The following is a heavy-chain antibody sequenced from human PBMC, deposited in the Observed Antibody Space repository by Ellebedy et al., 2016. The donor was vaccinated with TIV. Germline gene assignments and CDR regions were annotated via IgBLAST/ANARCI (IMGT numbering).Heavy chain of an antibody. CDR2: IYHSGNI. CDR3: AREERLVRGVHDY. D-gene: IGHD3-10*02. J-gene: IGHJ4*02. CDR1: GVSIRSSHW. V-gene: IGHV4-4*02. Sequence: SETLSLTXNVSGVSIRSSHWWTWVRQPPGKGLEWIGEIYHSGNINYNPSLRGRVTISVDKSKNQFSLTVTSVTAADTAVYYCAREERLVRGVHDYWGQGTLVTVSS.